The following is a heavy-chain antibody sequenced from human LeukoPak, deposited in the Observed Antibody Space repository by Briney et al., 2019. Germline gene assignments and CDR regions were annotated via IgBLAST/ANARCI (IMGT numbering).Heavy chain of an antibody. J-gene: IGHJ6*02. Sequence: GASVKVSCKASGYTFTSYDINWVRQAPGQGLEWMGWMNPNSGNTGYAQKFQGRVTMTRNTSISTAYMELSSLRSEDTAVYYCARGQTDFWSGYYRGYYYYYGMDVWGQGTTVTVSS. D-gene: IGHD3-3*01. V-gene: IGHV1-8*01. CDR1: GYTFTSYD. CDR3: ARGQTDFWSGYYRGYYYYYGMDV. CDR2: MNPNSGNT.